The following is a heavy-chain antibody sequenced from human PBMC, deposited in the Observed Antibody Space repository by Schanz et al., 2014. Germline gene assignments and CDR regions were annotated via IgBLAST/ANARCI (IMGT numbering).Heavy chain of an antibody. J-gene: IGHJ3*02. Sequence: VQVVQSGGGLVKPGGSLRLSCAASGFTFSSHWMHWVRQDPGKGLVWVARINSVGSNTDYADSVTGRFTISRDNAKNTLYLQMNTLRAEDTAIYYCAKGRFGELSAFDIWGQGTMVTVSS. D-gene: IGHD3-10*01. CDR3: AKGRFGELSAFDI. V-gene: IGHV3-74*02. CDR1: GFTFSSHW. CDR2: INSVGSNT.